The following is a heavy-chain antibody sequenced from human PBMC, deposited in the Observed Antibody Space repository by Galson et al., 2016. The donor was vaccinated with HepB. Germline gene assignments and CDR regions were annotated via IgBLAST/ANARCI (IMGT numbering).Heavy chain of an antibody. CDR1: GFTFSRSD. CDR3: AKGGYYGSGVPWGFAY. Sequence: SLRLSCAASGFTFSRSDMHWVRQAAGKGLEWVSAIGTGGDTYYPGSVKDRFTISRENARNSLYLQMNSLRAEDTAVYYCAKGGYYGSGVPWGFAYWGQGTLVTVSS. J-gene: IGHJ4*02. D-gene: IGHD3-10*01. CDR2: IGTGGDT. V-gene: IGHV3-13*04.